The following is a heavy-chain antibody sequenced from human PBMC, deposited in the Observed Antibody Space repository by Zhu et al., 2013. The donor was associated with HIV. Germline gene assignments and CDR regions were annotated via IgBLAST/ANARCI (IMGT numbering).Heavy chain of an antibody. CDR1: GYTFTSYD. Sequence: QVQLVQSGAEVKKPGASVKVSCKASGYTFTSYDINWVRQATGQGLEWMGWMNPNSGNTGYAQKFQGRVTMTRNTSISTAYMELSSLRSEDTAVYYCARTIAVAGNFAFDIWGQGTMVTVSS. V-gene: IGHV1-8*01. J-gene: IGHJ3*02. CDR2: MNPNSGNT. CDR3: ARTIAVAGNFAFDI. D-gene: IGHD6-19*01.